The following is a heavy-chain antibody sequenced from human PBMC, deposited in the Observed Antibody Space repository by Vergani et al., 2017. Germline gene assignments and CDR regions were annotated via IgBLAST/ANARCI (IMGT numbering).Heavy chain of an antibody. CDR1: GYTFTSYG. Sequence: QVQLVQSGAEVKKPGASVKVSCKASGYTFTSYGISWVRQAPGQGLEWMGWISAYNGNTNYAQKLQGRVTMTTDTSTSTAYMELRSLRSDDTAVYYCARGFLTLGFTMVRGVIPDYWGQGTLVTVSS. CDR3: ARGFLTLGFTMVRGVIPDY. J-gene: IGHJ4*02. CDR2: ISAYNGNT. D-gene: IGHD3-10*01. V-gene: IGHV1-18*04.